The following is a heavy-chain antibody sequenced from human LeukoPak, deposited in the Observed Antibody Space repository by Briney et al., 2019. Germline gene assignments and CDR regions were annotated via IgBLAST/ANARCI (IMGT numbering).Heavy chain of an antibody. J-gene: IGHJ1*01. Sequence: GGSLRLSCAASGFTVSSSYMSWVRQAPGKGLEGVSVIYTGGSTYYAASVKGRFTISRDNSKNTLYLQMNSLRAEDTAVYHCARDLIAVAGTYFQNWGQGTLVTVSS. CDR1: GFTVSSSY. D-gene: IGHD6-13*01. CDR2: IYTGGST. CDR3: ARDLIAVAGTYFQN. V-gene: IGHV3-66*02.